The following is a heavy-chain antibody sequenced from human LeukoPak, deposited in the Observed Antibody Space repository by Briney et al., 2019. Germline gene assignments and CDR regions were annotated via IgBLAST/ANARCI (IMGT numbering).Heavy chain of an antibody. D-gene: IGHD3-10*01. CDR2: ISPNSGGA. Sequence: GASVKVSCKTSGYTFTGYYMQWVRQAPGQGLEWMGWISPNSGGANYAQKFQGRVTMTRDTSISTVYMEVRRLRSDDTAVYYCARRSNYGSGSSFGYWGQGTLVTVSS. CDR3: ARRSNYGSGSSFGY. CDR1: GYTFTGYY. V-gene: IGHV1-2*02. J-gene: IGHJ4*02.